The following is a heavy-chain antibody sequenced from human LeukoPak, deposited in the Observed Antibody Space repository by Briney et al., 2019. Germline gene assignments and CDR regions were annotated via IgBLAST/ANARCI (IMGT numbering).Heavy chain of an antibody. CDR3: ARAVTSTEGY. V-gene: IGHV3-48*03. Sequence: GGSLRLSCAASGFTFSSYEMNWVRQAPGKGLEWVSYISSSGSTIYYADSVKGRFTISRDNAQKSLYLEMNSLRAEDTAVYYCARAVTSTEGYWGQGTLVTVSS. CDR1: GFTFSSYE. J-gene: IGHJ4*02. CDR2: ISSSGSTI.